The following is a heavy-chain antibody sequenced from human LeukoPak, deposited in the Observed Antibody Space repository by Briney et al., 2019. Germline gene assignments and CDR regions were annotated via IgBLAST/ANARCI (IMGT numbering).Heavy chain of an antibody. CDR3: ARDRTGYYDSSGYYHFDY. J-gene: IGHJ4*02. CDR1: GFTFSSYW. V-gene: IGHV3-7*01. Sequence: GGSLRLSCTASGFTFSSYWMSWVRQAPGKGLEWVANIKQDGSENYYVDSVKGRFTISRDNAKNSLYLQMNSLRAEDTAVYYCARDRTGYYDSSGYYHFDYWGQGTLVTVSS. CDR2: IKQDGSEN. D-gene: IGHD3-22*01.